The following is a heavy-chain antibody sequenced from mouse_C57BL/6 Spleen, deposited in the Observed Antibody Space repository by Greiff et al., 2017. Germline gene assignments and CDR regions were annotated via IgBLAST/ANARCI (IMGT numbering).Heavy chain of an antibody. CDR3: ARYDYDPYYAMDY. J-gene: IGHJ4*01. CDR1: GYTFTSYW. V-gene: IGHV1-7*01. CDR2: INPSSGYT. Sequence: VQLQQSGAELAKPGASVKLSCKASGYTFTSYWMHWVKQRPGQGLEWIGYINPSSGYTKYNQKFKDKVTLTADKSSSTAYMQLSSLTYEDSAVYYCARYDYDPYYAMDYWGQGTSVTVSS. D-gene: IGHD2-4*01.